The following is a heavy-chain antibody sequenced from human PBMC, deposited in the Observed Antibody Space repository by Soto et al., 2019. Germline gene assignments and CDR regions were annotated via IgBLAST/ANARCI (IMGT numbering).Heavy chain of an antibody. D-gene: IGHD6-19*01. J-gene: IGHJ6*02. CDR3: AKATSSGWTNHYYYYYGMDV. V-gene: IGHV3-23*01. CDR1: GFTFSSYA. CDR2: ISGSGGST. Sequence: GGSLRLSCAASGFTFSSYAMSWVRQAPGKGLEWVSAISGSGGSTYYADSVKGRFTISRDNSKNTLYLQMNSLRAEDTAVYYCAKATSSGWTNHYYYYYGMDVWGQGTTVTVSS.